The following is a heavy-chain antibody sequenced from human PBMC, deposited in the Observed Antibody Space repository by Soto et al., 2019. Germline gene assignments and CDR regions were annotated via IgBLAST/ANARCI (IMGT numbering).Heavy chain of an antibody. D-gene: IGHD6-13*01. Sequence: ASVKVSCKASGYTFTSYDINWVRQATGQGLEWMGWMNPNSGNTGYAQKFQGRVTMTRNTSISTAYMELSSLRSEDTAVYYCARGQYSSSWSDYYYMDVWGKGTTVTVSS. CDR3: ARGQYSSSWSDYYYMDV. CDR1: GYTFTSYD. J-gene: IGHJ6*03. V-gene: IGHV1-8*01. CDR2: MNPNSGNT.